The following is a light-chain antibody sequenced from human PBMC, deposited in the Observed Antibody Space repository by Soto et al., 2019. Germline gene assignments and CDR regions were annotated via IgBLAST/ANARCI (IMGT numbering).Light chain of an antibody. J-gene: IGKJ4*01. CDR1: QSVSSN. CDR2: GAS. Sequence: EIVMTQSPATLSVSPGERATLSCRASQSVSSNLAWYQQKPGQAPRLLIYGASTRATGIPARFSGSGSGTEFTLTISSLQSEDFAVYYCQQYNNCPGTFGGGTKVEIK. V-gene: IGKV3-15*01. CDR3: QQYNNCPGT.